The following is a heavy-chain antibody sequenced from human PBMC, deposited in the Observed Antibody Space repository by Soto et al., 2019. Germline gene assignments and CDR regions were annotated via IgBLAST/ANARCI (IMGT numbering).Heavy chain of an antibody. V-gene: IGHV1-18*04. CDR2: IGAFNGNT. J-gene: IGHJ4*02. D-gene: IGHD3-3*01. Sequence: QVQLVQSGTEVKKPGASVKVSCKASGYTFTTYGISWVRQAPGRGLEWMGWIGAFNGNTNYAQKFQGRVTMTTATSTNTAYMDLRSLRSDDTAVYYCARDVDNFWSGYYNGADNWGQGTLVTVSS. CDR1: GYTFTTYG. CDR3: ARDVDNFWSGYYNGADN.